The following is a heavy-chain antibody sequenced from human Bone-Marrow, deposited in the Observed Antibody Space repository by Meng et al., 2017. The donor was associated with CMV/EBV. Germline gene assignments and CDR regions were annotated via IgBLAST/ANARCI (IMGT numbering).Heavy chain of an antibody. CDR1: FTFSSYG. D-gene: IGHD2-21*02. J-gene: IGHJ4*02. V-gene: IGHV3-21*01. CDR2: ITSSSAFI. Sequence: FTFSSYGMIWGRQAPGKGLEWLSSITSSSAFIHYADSVKGRFTISRDNAKNSLYLQMNSLRAEDTAVYYCARDYVRTAMVTRYYFDNWGQGTLVTVSS. CDR3: ARDYVRTAMVTRYYFDN.